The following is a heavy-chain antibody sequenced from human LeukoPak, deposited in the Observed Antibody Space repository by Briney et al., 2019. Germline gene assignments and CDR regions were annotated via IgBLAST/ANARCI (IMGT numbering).Heavy chain of an antibody. CDR2: IYYSGGT. D-gene: IGHD4-17*01. J-gene: IGHJ4*02. CDR3: ARRYGDYEDY. CDR1: GGSISSYY. V-gene: IGHV4-59*08. Sequence: TPSETLSLTCTVSGGSISSYYWSWIRQPPGKGLEWIGYIYYSGGTNYNPSLKSRVTISVDTSKNQFSLKLSSVTAADTAVYYCARRYGDYEDYWGQGTLVTVSS.